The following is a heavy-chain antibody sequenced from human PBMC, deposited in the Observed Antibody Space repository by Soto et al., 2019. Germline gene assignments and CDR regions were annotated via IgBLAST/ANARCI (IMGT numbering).Heavy chain of an antibody. Sequence: PSETLSLTCTVSGGSISSGDYYWSWIRQPPGKGLEWIGSIYYSGSTYYNPSLKSRVTISVDTSKNQFSLKLSSVTAADTAVYYCASSSGWYPHFDYWGQGTLVTVSS. CDR3: ASSSGWYPHFDY. J-gene: IGHJ4*02. CDR2: IYYSGST. CDR1: GGSISSGDYY. V-gene: IGHV4-39*01. D-gene: IGHD6-19*01.